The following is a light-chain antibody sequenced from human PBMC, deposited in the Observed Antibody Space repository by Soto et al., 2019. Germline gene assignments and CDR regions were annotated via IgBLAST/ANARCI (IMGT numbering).Light chain of an antibody. J-gene: IGLJ2*01. CDR2: DNN. CDR1: SSNLGNNY. CDR3: GTCESSLSAVV. Sequence: QSVLTQPPSVSAAPGQKVTISCSGSSSNLGNNYVSWYQQLPGTAPKLLIYDNNKRPSGIPDRFSASKSGTSATLGITGLETEDEADYHCGTCESSLSAVVFGGGTQLTVL. V-gene: IGLV1-51*01.